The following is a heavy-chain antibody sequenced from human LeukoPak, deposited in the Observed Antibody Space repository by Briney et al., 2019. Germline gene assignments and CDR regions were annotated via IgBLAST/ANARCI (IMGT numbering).Heavy chain of an antibody. V-gene: IGHV3-20*04. J-gene: IGHJ4*02. CDR3: ARDSPKPTYYYDSSGY. CDR1: GFTFDDYG. Sequence: PGGSLRLSCAASGFTFDDYGMSWVRQAPGKGLEWVSGINWNGGSTGYADSVKGRFTISRDNAKNSLYPQMNSLRAEDTALYYCARDSPKPTYYYDSSGYWGQGTLVTVSS. D-gene: IGHD3-22*01. CDR2: INWNGGST.